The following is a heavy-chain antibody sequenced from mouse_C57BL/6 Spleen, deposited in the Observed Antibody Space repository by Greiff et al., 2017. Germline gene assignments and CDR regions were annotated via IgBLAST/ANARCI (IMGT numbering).Heavy chain of an antibody. J-gene: IGHJ1*03. CDR2: IYPGDGDT. Sequence: QVQLQQPGAELVKPGASVKLSCKASGYAFSSYWMNWVKQRPGKGLEWIGQIYPGDGDTNYNGKFKGKATLTADKSSSTAYMQLSSLTSEDSAVYFCARRTIVRYFDVCGTGTTVTVSS. D-gene: IGHD2-5*01. CDR1: GYAFSSYW. CDR3: ARRTIVRYFDV. V-gene: IGHV1-80*01.